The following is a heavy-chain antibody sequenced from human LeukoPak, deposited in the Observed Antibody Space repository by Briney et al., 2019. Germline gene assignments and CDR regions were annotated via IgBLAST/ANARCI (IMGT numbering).Heavy chain of an antibody. Sequence: PSETLSLTCVVYGGPFSSYFWSWIRQPPGKGLEWIGEINHSGSTNYNPSLKSRVTISVDKSKNHFSLKLNSVTAADTAMYYCMTESSGFPTRWGRGTLVTVSS. D-gene: IGHD3-22*01. CDR2: INHSGST. CDR1: GGPFSSYF. J-gene: IGHJ4*02. V-gene: IGHV4-34*01. CDR3: MTESSGFPTR.